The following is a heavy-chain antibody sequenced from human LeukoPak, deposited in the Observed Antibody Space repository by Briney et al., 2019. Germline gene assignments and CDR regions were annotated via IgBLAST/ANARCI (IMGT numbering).Heavy chain of an antibody. V-gene: IGHV4-4*02. CDR3: ARIPYASSSGGVY. D-gene: IGHD6-6*01. Sequence: SETLSLTCAVSGGSISSSNWWCWVRQPPGKGLEWIGEIYYSGSTNYNPSLKSRVTISLDKSKNQFSLKLSSVTAADTAVYYCARIPYASSSGGVYWGQGTLVTVSS. CDR2: IYYSGST. CDR1: GGSISSSNW. J-gene: IGHJ4*02.